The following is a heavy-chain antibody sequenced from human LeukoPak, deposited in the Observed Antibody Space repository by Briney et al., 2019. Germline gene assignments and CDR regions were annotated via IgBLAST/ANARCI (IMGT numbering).Heavy chain of an antibody. CDR2: IYYSGST. J-gene: IGHJ5*02. V-gene: IGHV4-39*01. CDR3: ARRVWRYQLGWFDP. CDR1: GGSISSSSYY. Sequence: EPSQTLSLTCTVSGGSISSSSYYWGWIRQPPGKGLEWIGSIYYSGSTYYNPSLKSRVTISVDTSKNQFSLKLSSVTAADTAVYYCARRVWRYQLGWFDPWGQGTLVTVSS. D-gene: IGHD2-2*01.